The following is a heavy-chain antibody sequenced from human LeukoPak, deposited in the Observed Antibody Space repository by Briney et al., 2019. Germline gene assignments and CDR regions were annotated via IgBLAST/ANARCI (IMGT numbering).Heavy chain of an antibody. J-gene: IGHJ4*02. CDR1: GYSFTSYW. CDR3: ARHWDSYYYVWGSYRY. V-gene: IGHV5-10-1*01. Sequence: GESLRISCKGSGYSFTSYWISWMRQMPGKGLEWMGRIDPSDSYTNYSPSFQGHVTILADKSISTAYLQWSSLKASDTAMYYCARHWDSYYYVWGSYRYWGQGALVTVSS. CDR2: IDPSDSYT. D-gene: IGHD3-16*02.